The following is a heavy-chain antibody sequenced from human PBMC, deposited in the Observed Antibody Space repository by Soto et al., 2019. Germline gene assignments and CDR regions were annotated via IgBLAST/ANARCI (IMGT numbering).Heavy chain of an antibody. Sequence: SVKVSCKASGGTFSSYAISRVRQAPGQGLEWMGGIIPIFGTANYAQKFQGRVTITADESTSTAYMELSSLRSEDTAVYYCARMAGGRISGSGNYGMDVWGQGTTVTVSS. D-gene: IGHD1-26*01. CDR3: ARMAGGRISGSGNYGMDV. V-gene: IGHV1-69*13. CDR1: GGTFSSYA. J-gene: IGHJ6*02. CDR2: IIPIFGTA.